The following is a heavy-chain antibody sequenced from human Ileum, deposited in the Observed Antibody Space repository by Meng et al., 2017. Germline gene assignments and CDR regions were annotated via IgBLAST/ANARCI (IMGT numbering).Heavy chain of an antibody. CDR2: IYYSGST. CDR3: ASGNSKWEPFDY. CDR1: GGSISSYY. Sequence: QVQLQESGPGLVKPSETLPLTCTVSGGSISSYYWSWIRQPPGKGLEWIGYIYYSGSTNYNPSLKSRVTISVDTSKNQFSLKLSSVTAADTAVYYCASGNSKWEPFDYWGQGTLVTVSS. J-gene: IGHJ4*02. D-gene: IGHD1-26*01. V-gene: IGHV4-59*01.